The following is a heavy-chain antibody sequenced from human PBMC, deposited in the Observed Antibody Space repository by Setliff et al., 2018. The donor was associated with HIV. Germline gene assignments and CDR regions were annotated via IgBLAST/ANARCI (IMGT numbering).Heavy chain of an antibody. J-gene: IGHJ3*02. CDR2: IYPADSDT. V-gene: IGHV5-51*01. CDR3: ASQSCSVGTCYPRSFDI. Sequence: PGESLKISCKGSEYRFTNYWTGWVRQMPGKGLEWLGNIYPADSDTRYSPSFQGQITISADRPMRTVYLQWSSLKASDTAMYYCASQSCSVGTCYPRSFDIWGQGTMVTVSS. D-gene: IGHD2-15*01. CDR1: EYRFTNYW.